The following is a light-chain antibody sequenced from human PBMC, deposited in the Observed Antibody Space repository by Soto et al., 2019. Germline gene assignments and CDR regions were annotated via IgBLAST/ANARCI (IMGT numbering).Light chain of an antibody. V-gene: IGLV1-40*01. J-gene: IGLJ1*01. CDR2: GNN. Sequence: QSVLTQPPSVSGAPGQRVTISCTGSSSSVGAGYDVHWYQQLPGTAPKLLIYGNNNRPSGVPDRFSGSKSGTSASLAITGLQAEDEADYYCNSYVGSNNYVFGTGTKLTVL. CDR3: NSYVGSNNYV. CDR1: SSSVGAGYD.